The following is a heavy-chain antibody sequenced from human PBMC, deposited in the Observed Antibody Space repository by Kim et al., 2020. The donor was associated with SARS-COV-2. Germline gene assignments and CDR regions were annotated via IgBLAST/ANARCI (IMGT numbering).Heavy chain of an antibody. V-gene: IGHV3-53*01. CDR2: IYSDGNT. Sequence: GGSLRLSCAASGFTVSINYMSWVRQSPGKGLEWVSLIYSDGNTNHADSVKGRFTISRDHSKNTLYLQMNSLKADDTAVYYCASQLGYCSAASCYQGFDIWGQGTVVTVSS. CDR1: GFTVSINY. D-gene: IGHD2-2*01. CDR3: ASQLGYCSAASCYQGFDI. J-gene: IGHJ4*02.